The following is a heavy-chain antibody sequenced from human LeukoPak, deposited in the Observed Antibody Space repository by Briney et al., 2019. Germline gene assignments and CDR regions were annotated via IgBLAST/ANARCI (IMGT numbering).Heavy chain of an antibody. V-gene: IGHV3-66*02. CDR1: GFTVSSNY. Sequence: GGSLRLSCVASGFTVSSNYMSWVRQAPGKGLEWVSAIYSGGSTYYANSVKGRFTISRDNSKNTLYLQMNSLRAEDTAVYYCARVAYAYYYYGMDVWGQGTTVTVSS. CDR2: IYSGGST. J-gene: IGHJ6*02. CDR3: ARVAYAYYYYGMDV. D-gene: IGHD2-15*01.